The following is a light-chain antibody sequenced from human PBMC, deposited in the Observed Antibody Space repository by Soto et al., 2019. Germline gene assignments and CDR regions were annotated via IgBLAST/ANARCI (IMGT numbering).Light chain of an antibody. CDR2: GAS. CDR3: QQYNNWPIT. J-gene: IGKJ5*01. CDR1: QSVSSN. V-gene: IGKV3-15*01. Sequence: EIVMAQSPATLSVSPGERATLSCRASQSVSSNSACYQQKPGQAPRLLIYGASTRATGIPARFSGSGSGTEFTLTISSLQSEDFAVYYCQQYNNWPITFGQGTRLEIK.